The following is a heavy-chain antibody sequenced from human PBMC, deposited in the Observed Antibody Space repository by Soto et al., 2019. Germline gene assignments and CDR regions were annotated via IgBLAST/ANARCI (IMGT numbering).Heavy chain of an antibody. J-gene: IGHJ4*02. CDR2: IYYSGRT. Sequence: SETLSLTCTVSGDSISSSTYYWGWIRQPPGKGLEWIGSIYYSGRTYYNPSLKSRVTISVDTSRIHFSLKLISVTAADTALFFCARQPYDSSDYFDYWGQGTLVTVSS. CDR1: GDSISSSTYY. D-gene: IGHD3-22*01. V-gene: IGHV4-39*01. CDR3: ARQPYDSSDYFDY.